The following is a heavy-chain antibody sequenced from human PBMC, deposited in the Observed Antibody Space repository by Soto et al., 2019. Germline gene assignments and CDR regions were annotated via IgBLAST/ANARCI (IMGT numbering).Heavy chain of an antibody. J-gene: IGHJ3*02. CDR2: ISSSGSTI. Sequence: GGSLRLSCAASGFTFSDYYMRWIRQAPGKGLEWVSYISSSGSTIYYADSVKGRFTISRDNAKNSRYLQMNSLRAEDTAVYYCARESTDDAFDIWGQGTMVTVSS. CDR1: GFTFSDYY. D-gene: IGHD4-17*01. V-gene: IGHV3-11*01. CDR3: ARESTDDAFDI.